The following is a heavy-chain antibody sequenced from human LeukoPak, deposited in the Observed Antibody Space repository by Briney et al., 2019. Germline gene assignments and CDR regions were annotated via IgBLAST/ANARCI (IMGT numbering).Heavy chain of an antibody. Sequence: PGGSLRLSCAASGFSFRTYSVHWVRQAPGKGLECVAAISYDGGSGHYADSVKGRFIISRDNSKSMLYLQMNSLRAEDTAVYYCAKDYLVQYPPDYWGQGTLVTVSS. CDR3: AKDYLVQYPPDY. J-gene: IGHJ4*02. V-gene: IGHV3-30*04. CDR1: GFSFRTYS. D-gene: IGHD4/OR15-4a*01. CDR2: ISYDGGSG.